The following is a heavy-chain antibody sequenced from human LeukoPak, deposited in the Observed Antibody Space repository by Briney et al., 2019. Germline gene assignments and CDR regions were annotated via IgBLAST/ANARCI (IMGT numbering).Heavy chain of an antibody. J-gene: IGHJ6*02. CDR2: IIPIFGTA. V-gene: IGHV1-69*05. Sequence: ASVKVSCKASGGTFSSYAISWVRQAPGQGLEWMGGIIPIFGTANYAQKFQGRVTMTRNTSISTAYMELSSLRSEDTAVYYCARAIVVVPAAIILYSNYYGMDVWGQGTTVTVSS. CDR1: GGTFSSYA. CDR3: ARAIVVVPAAIILYSNYYGMDV. D-gene: IGHD2-2*02.